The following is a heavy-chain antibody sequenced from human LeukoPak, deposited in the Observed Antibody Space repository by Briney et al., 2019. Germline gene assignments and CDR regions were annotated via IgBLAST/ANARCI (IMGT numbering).Heavy chain of an antibody. J-gene: IGHJ4*02. CDR3: SRYYDVECLYDY. V-gene: IGHV3-73*01. CDR2: IRRKGNSYET. CDR1: GLTFSGSD. Sequence: GGSLRLSCAASGLTFSGSDMHWVRQASGKGLEWVGGIRRKGNSYETAYAASVKGRFTIYSDDSKNTAYLQRNSVKTEDTAVYYCSRYYDVECLYDYWGQGTLVTVSS. D-gene: IGHD3-3*01.